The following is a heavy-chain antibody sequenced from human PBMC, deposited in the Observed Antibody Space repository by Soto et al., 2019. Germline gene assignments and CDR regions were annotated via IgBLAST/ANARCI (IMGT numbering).Heavy chain of an antibody. CDR2: IYYSGST. CDR1: GGSITSGAHY. J-gene: IGHJ5*02. D-gene: IGHD6-6*01. V-gene: IGHV4-31*03. Sequence: SETLSLTCTVSGGSITSGAHYWTWIRQPPGKGLEWIGYIYYSGSTYYNPSLQSRLTISVDTSKNQFSLKLNSVTAADTAVYYCARGSFSSTSSWFDPWGQGTLVTV. CDR3: ARGSFSSTSSWFDP.